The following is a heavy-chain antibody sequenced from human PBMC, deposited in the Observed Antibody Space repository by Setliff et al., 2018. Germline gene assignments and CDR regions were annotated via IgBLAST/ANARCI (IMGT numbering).Heavy chain of an antibody. CDR3: ARNTDLRNGFDY. Sequence: GGSLRLSCAASGFSFNNAWMAWFRQAPGKGLEWLGRVKSRSDGGTTYYGDSVKGRFTVSRDNAKNSLYLQMNSLRAEDTAVYYCARNTDLRNGFDYWGQGTLVTVSS. V-gene: IGHV3-15*01. D-gene: IGHD5-18*01. CDR1: GFSFNNAW. J-gene: IGHJ4*02. CDR2: VKSRSDGGTT.